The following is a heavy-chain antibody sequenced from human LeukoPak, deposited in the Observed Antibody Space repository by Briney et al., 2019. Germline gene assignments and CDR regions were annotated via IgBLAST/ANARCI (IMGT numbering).Heavy chain of an antibody. J-gene: IGHJ5*02. Sequence: SETLSLTCTVSGGSISSSSYYWGWICQPPGKGLEWIGSIYYSGSTYYNPSLKSRVTISVDTSKNQFSLKLSSVTAADTAVYYCASFSLIVVVPAASKNWFDPWGQGTLVTVSS. CDR3: ASFSLIVVVPAASKNWFDP. CDR1: GGSISSSSYY. CDR2: IYYSGST. V-gene: IGHV4-39*07. D-gene: IGHD2-2*01.